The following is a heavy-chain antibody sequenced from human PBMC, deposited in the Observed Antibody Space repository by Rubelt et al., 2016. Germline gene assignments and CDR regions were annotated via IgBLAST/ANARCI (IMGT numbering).Heavy chain of an antibody. Sequence: GSLRLSCEASGFTFSSYSMPWVRQDQGKGLVWVSRINVDGSSTSYADSVKGRFTISRANAKNTLYLQMNSLRAEDTAVYYCARDDSNSRVVDFDYWGQGTLVTVSS. CDR1: GFTFSSYS. CDR3: ARDDSNSRVVDFDY. D-gene: IGHD6-13*01. J-gene: IGHJ4*02. V-gene: IGHV3-74*01. CDR2: INVDGSST.